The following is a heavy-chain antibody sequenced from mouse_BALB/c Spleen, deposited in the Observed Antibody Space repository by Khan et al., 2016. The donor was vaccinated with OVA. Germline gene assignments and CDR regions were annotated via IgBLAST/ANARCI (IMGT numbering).Heavy chain of an antibody. J-gene: IGHJ3*01. Sequence: EVQLVESGPSHVQPSQTLSLTCSVTGDSITSGYWNWIRKFPGNKLEYMGYISYSGNTYYNPSLKSRISITRDTSKSQYYLQLNSVTTEDTATYYCACELRGFAYWGQGTLVTVSA. CDR1: GDSITSGY. D-gene: IGHD1-1*01. V-gene: IGHV3-8*02. CDR3: ACELRGFAY. CDR2: ISYSGNT.